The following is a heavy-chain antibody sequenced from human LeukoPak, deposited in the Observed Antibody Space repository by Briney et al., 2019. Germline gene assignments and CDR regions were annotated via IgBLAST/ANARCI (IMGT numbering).Heavy chain of an antibody. J-gene: IGHJ4*02. CDR2: IIPILGIA. D-gene: IGHD6-19*01. CDR1: GATFSSYA. CDR3: AKGFMAVAGTEGRRFDY. V-gene: IGHV1-69*04. Sequence: SVKPSCKASGATFSSYAISVVRRSPGQGLEWMGRIIPILGIANSEQKSQGRVTITGDKSTSTAYLELSSLSSEDTAVYYRAKGFMAVAGTEGRRFDYWGQGTLVTVSS.